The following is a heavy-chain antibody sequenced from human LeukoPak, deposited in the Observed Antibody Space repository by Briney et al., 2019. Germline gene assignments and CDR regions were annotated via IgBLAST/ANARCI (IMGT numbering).Heavy chain of an antibody. CDR3: ARAAIVATTKYYYYYYMDV. Sequence: ASAKVSCKASGYTFTSYDINWVRQATGQGLEWMGWMNPNSGNTGYAQKFQGRVTITRNTSISTAYMELSSLRSEDTAVYYCARAAIVATTKYYYYYYMDVWGKGTTVTVSS. J-gene: IGHJ6*03. CDR2: MNPNSGNT. CDR1: GYTFTSYD. D-gene: IGHD5-12*01. V-gene: IGHV1-8*03.